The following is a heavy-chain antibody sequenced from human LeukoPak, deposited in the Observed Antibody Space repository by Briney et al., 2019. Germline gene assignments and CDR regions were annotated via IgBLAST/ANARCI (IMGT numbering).Heavy chain of an antibody. CDR3: ARAVAAAGPLDYFDY. D-gene: IGHD6-13*01. CDR2: IYYSGST. V-gene: IGHV4-4*02. CDR1: GGSISSSNW. Sequence: PSGTLSLTCAVSGGSISSSNWWSWVRQPPGKGLEWIGSIYYSGSTYYNPSLKSRVTISVDTSKNQFSLKLSSVTAADTAVYYCARAVAAAGPLDYFDYWGQGTLVTVSS. J-gene: IGHJ4*02.